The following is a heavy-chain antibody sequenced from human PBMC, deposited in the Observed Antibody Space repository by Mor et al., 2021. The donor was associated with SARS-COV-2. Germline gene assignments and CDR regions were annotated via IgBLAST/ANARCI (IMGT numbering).Heavy chain of an antibody. D-gene: IGHD6-19*01. J-gene: IGHJ4*02. V-gene: IGHV4-34*01. Sequence: KSRVTISVDTSKNQFSLKLSSVTAADTAVYYCASRAPNRAPIAVAGFGFDYWGQGTLVTVSS. CDR3: ASRAPNRAPIAVAGFGFDY.